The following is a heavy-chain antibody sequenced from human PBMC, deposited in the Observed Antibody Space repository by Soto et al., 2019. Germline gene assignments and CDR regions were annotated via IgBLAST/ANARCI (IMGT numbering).Heavy chain of an antibody. CDR3: ARGPYDSSGYYFDY. D-gene: IGHD3-22*01. J-gene: IGHJ4*02. Sequence: ASVKVSCKTSGYTFTGHYLHWIRQAPGQGLEWMGWINSNTGDTGYAQNFQGRVTMTRDTSITTAYMEMSRLRSDDTAVYYCARGPYDSSGYYFDYWGQGTLVTVSS. V-gene: IGHV1-2*02. CDR2: INSNTGDT. CDR1: GYTFTGHY.